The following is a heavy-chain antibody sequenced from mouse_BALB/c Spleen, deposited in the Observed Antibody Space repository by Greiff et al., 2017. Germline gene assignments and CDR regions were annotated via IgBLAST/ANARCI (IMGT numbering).Heavy chain of an antibody. CDR2: VNPYNGGT. CDR3: ARCGNYWFAY. V-gene: IGHV1-19*01. Sequence: VQLQQSGPELVKPGASVKMSCKASGYTFTDYYMDWVKQSHGESFEWIGRVNPYNGGTSYNQKFKGKATLTVDKSSSTAYMELNSLTSEDSAVYYCARCGNYWFAYWGQGTLVTVSA. J-gene: IGHJ3*01. D-gene: IGHD2-1*01. CDR1: GYTFTDYY.